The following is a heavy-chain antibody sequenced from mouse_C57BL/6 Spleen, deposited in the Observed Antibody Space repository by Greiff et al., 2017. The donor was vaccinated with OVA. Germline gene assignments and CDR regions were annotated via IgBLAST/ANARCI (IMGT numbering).Heavy chain of an antibody. CDR3: AQTAQAGYFDY. D-gene: IGHD3-2*02. Sequence: QVQLQQPGAELVKPGASVKLSCKASGYTFTSYWMQWVKQRPGQGLEWIGEIDPSDSYTNYNQKFKGKATLTVDPSSSTAYMQLSSLTSEDSAVYYCAQTAQAGYFDYWGQGTTLTVSS. V-gene: IGHV1-50*01. CDR2: IDPSDSYT. J-gene: IGHJ2*01. CDR1: GYTFTSYW.